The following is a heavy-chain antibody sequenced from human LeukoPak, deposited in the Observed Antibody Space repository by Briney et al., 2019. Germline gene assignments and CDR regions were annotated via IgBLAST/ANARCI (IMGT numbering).Heavy chain of an antibody. Sequence: ESLRLSCAASGFTFSSYWMHWVRQAPGKGLVWVSRINSDGSSTSYADSVKGRFTVSRDNAKNTLYLQMNSLRAEDTAVYYCAIQQWLVSDFDYWGQETLVTVSS. CDR1: GFTFSSYW. J-gene: IGHJ4*02. CDR3: AIQQWLVSDFDY. D-gene: IGHD6-19*01. V-gene: IGHV3-74*01. CDR2: INSDGSST.